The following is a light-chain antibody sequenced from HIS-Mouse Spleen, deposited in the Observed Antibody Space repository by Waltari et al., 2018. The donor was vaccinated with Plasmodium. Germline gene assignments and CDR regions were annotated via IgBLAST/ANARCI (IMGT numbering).Light chain of an antibody. CDR1: SSDVGGYNS. CDR2: EVS. Sequence: QSALTQPASVSGYPGQSITISCTGTSSDVGGYNSVSWYQQHPGKAPKLMIYEVSNRPSGVSNRFSGSKSGNTASLTISGLQAEDEADYYCSSYTSSSILYVFGTGTKVTVL. V-gene: IGLV2-14*01. J-gene: IGLJ1*01. CDR3: SSYTSSSILYV.